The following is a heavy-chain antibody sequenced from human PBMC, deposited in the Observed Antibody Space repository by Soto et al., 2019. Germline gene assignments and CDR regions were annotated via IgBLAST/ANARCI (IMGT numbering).Heavy chain of an antibody. J-gene: IGHJ4*02. Sequence: TLSLTCTVSGGSISSGDYYGSWIRQPPGKGLEWIGYIYYSGSTYYNPSLKSRVTISVDTSKNQFSLKLSSVTAADTAVYYCARSPPYYYDSSGHFDYWGQGTLVTVSS. CDR2: IYYSGST. D-gene: IGHD3-22*01. V-gene: IGHV4-30-4*01. CDR1: GGSISSGDYY. CDR3: ARSPPYYYDSSGHFDY.